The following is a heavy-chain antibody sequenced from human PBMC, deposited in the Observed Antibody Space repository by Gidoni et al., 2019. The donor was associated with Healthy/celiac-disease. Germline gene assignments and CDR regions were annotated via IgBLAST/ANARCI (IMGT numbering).Heavy chain of an antibody. Sequence: QVQLVESGGGVVQPGGSRRLSCAAAGFTFSSYGMHWFRQAPGKGLEWVTVISFDGRNEYYAGSVKGRFSISRDNSKNTVYLQMNSLRAEDTAVYYCAKVLFAEYYYYYGLDVWGQGTTVTVSS. J-gene: IGHJ6*02. CDR3: AKVLFAEYYYYYGLDV. CDR2: ISFDGRNE. V-gene: IGHV3-30*18. CDR1: GFTFSSYG.